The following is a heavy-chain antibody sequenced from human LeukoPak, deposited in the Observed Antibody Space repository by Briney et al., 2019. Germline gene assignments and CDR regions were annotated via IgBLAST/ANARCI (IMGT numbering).Heavy chain of an antibody. CDR3: ARWIQLWQRYGMDV. CDR1: GFTFSSYG. J-gene: IGHJ6*04. V-gene: IGHV3-30*03. D-gene: IGHD5-18*01. Sequence: GRSLRLSCAASGFTFSSYGMHWVRQAPGKGLEWVAVISYDGSNKYYADSVKGRFTISRDNSKNTLYLQMNSLRAEDMAVYYCARWIQLWQRYGMDVWGKGTTVTVSS. CDR2: ISYDGSNK.